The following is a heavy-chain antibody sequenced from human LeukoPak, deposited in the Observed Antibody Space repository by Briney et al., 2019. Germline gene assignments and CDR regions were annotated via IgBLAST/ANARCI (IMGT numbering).Heavy chain of an antibody. Sequence: GRSLRLSCAASGFTFSRFAVHWVRQAPGKGLEWVAVISYDGSYKYYADSVQGRFTISRDNSKNTLYLQMNSLSTEDTAVYYCAGVSGAEAATGGYFDRWGQGTLVTVSS. CDR1: GFTFSRFA. V-gene: IGHV3-30*04. D-gene: IGHD6-13*01. J-gene: IGHJ4*02. CDR2: ISYDGSYK. CDR3: AGVSGAEAATGGYFDR.